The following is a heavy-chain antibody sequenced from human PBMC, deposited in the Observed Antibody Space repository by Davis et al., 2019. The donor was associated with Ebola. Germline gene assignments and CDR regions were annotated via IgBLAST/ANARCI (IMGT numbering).Heavy chain of an antibody. CDR2: INPNSGGT. V-gene: IGHV1-2*06. CDR1: GYTFTGYY. CDR3: ARVRYCGGDCSRHYYYGMDV. Sequence: ASVKVSCKASGYTFTGYYMHWVRQAPGQGLEWMGRINPNSGGTNYAQKFQGRVTMTRDTSISTAYMELSSLRTDDTAVYYCARVRYCGGDCSRHYYYGMDVWGKGTTVTVSS. J-gene: IGHJ6*04. D-gene: IGHD2-21*02.